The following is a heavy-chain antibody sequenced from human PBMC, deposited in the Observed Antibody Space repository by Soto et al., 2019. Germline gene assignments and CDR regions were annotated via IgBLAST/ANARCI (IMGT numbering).Heavy chain of an antibody. CDR1: GFTFTNYG. D-gene: IGHD1-26*01. J-gene: IGHJ4*02. V-gene: IGHV3-33*01. CDR2: IWYDGSNK. CDR3: TSDPYGGSRYYFDS. Sequence: QVQLVESGGGVVQPGRSLRLSCAASGFTFTNYGMHWVRQAPGKGLEWVAVIWYDGSNKYYADSVKGRFTISKDNSQNTLYLQMNNLIAEDTAMYYCTSDPYGGSRYYFDSWGQGTLVTVSS.